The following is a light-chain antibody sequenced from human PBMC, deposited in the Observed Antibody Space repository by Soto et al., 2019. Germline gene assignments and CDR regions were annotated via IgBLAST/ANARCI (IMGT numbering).Light chain of an antibody. CDR3: QQCDNWWT. CDR1: QSVGSN. V-gene: IGKV3-15*01. Sequence: EIVMTQSPDTLSVSPWERATLSCRASQSVGSNLAWYQEKPGQAPRLLIFGASTRATGIPARFSGSGSGTEFTLTISSLQSEDFAVYYCQQCDNWWTFGQGTKVDIK. CDR2: GAS. J-gene: IGKJ1*01.